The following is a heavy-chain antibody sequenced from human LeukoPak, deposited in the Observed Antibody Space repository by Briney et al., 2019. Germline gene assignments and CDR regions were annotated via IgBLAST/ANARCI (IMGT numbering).Heavy chain of an antibody. Sequence: GGSLRLSCEASGFTFDDYTMHWVRQAPGKGLEWVSLISWDGDTTDYAESVKGRFTVSRDNRENSLYLQLSGLRPEDTAFYYCAKDRGPPAVYEPLDYWGQGTRVTVSS. V-gene: IGHV3-43*01. J-gene: IGHJ4*02. CDR2: ISWDGDTT. CDR1: GFTFDDYT. D-gene: IGHD2/OR15-2a*01. CDR3: AKDRGPPAVYEPLDY.